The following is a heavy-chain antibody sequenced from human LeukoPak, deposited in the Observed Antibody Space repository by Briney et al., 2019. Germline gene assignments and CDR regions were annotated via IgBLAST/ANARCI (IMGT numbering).Heavy chain of an antibody. V-gene: IGHV4-34*01. CDR3: ARKGLTKPLSVAVDFDS. D-gene: IGHD6-19*01. J-gene: IGHJ4*02. CDR1: GGSFSGYY. Sequence: SETLSLTCAVYGGSFSGYYWSWIRQPPGKGLEWIAEIDHSGRTNFNRSLKSRITISVDTSKKHYSLKLSSVTAADTAVYYCARKGLTKPLSVAVDFDSWGQGTLVTVSS. CDR2: IDHSGRT.